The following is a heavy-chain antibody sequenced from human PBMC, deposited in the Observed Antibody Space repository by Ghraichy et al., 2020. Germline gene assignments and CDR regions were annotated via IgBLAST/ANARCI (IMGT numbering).Heavy chain of an antibody. CDR2: ISSDVNTK. CDR1: GFTFSSYT. Sequence: LSLTCAASGFTFSSYTMHWVRQAPGKGLERVAVISSDVNTKFYAESVKGRLTISRENSRNTLYLKRNSRRADDTAVYYCARQIVRGEWLFDYWGQGTLVTVSS. J-gene: IGHJ4*02. D-gene: IGHD3-3*01. V-gene: IGHV3-30*04. CDR3: ARQIVRGEWLFDY.